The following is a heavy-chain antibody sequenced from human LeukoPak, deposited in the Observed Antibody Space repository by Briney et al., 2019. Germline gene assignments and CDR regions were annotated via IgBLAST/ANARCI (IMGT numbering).Heavy chain of an antibody. CDR1: GGSISSYY. J-gene: IGHJ4*02. Sequence: SETLSLTCTVSGGSISSYYWSWIRQPPGKGLEWIGYIYYSGSTNYNPSLKSRVTISVDTSKNQFSLKLSSVTAADTAVYYCARAEHCSGGSCYVYWGQGTLVTVSS. D-gene: IGHD2-15*01. V-gene: IGHV4-59*01. CDR2: IYYSGST. CDR3: ARAEHCSGGSCYVY.